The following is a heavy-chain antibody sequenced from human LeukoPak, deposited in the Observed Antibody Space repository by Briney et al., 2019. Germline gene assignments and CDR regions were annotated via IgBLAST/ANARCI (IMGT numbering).Heavy chain of an antibody. CDR2: NRSNSDGGTI. CDR1: GFTFSNAW. D-gene: IGHD3-22*01. J-gene: IGHJ5*02. CDR3: ATDFYDST. Sequence: GGSLRLSCATSGFTFSNAWVNWVRQAPGKGLEWVGRNRSNSDGGTIDYAAPVKGRFTLSRDDSKTTLYLQMNSLQTEDTAVYYCATDFYDSTWGQGTLVTVSS. V-gene: IGHV3-15*07.